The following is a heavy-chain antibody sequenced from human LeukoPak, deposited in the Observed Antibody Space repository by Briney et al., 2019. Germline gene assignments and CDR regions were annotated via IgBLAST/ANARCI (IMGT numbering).Heavy chain of an antibody. CDR2: ISYRGNT. J-gene: IGHJ3*02. D-gene: IGHD3-22*01. Sequence: NPSETLSLTCTVSGGALSSYHWSWIRQSPGRGLEWLGHISYRGNTDYNPALKSRVTISVDIFYNQFSLKLSSVTAADTAVYYCAGTYYFDSSGHYFGGNGFDIWGQGTMVTVSS. V-gene: IGHV4-59*12. CDR3: AGTYYFDSSGHYFGGNGFDI. CDR1: GGALSSYH.